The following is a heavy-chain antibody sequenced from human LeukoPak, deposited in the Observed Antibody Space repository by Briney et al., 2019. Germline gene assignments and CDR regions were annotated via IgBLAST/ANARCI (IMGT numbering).Heavy chain of an antibody. Sequence: GGSLRLSCAASGFTFSSYTMHWVRQAPGKGLEWVSCISTSGSYIYYADSVKGRFTISRDNAKNSLYLQMNSLRAEDTAVYYCARGGSTTTMTTDFDYWGQGTLVTVSS. V-gene: IGHV3-21*01. CDR1: GFTFSSYT. J-gene: IGHJ4*02. CDR3: ARGGSTTTMTTDFDY. CDR2: ISTSGSYI. D-gene: IGHD4-17*01.